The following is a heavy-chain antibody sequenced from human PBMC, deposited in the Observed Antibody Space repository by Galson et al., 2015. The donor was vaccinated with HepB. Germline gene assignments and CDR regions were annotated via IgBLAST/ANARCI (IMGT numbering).Heavy chain of an antibody. Sequence: SLRLSCAASGFVFRNAWMTWVRQAPGNGLEWVGRIKSKIDGGTTDYAAPVKGRFTISRDDSENTLYLQLNNLRTEDTAIYYCATARYCTRTSCNSGRDWFDPWGQGALVTVSS. D-gene: IGHD2-2*01. CDR2: IKSKIDGGTT. CDR3: ATARYCTRTSCNSGRDWFDP. J-gene: IGHJ5*02. V-gene: IGHV3-15*01. CDR1: GFVFRNAW.